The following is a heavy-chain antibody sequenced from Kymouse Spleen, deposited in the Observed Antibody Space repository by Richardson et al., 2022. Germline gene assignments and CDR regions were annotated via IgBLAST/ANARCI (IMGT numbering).Heavy chain of an antibody. J-gene: IGHJ3*02. CDR3: ASPSYYDILTGYYGVLLIS. CDR1: GGSISSSSYY. D-gene: IGHD3-9*01. CDR2: IYYSGST. V-gene: IGHV4-39*01. Sequence: QLQLQESGPGLVKPSETLSLTCTVSGGSISSSSYYWGWIRQPPGKGLEWIGSIYYSGSTYYNPSLKSRVTISVDTSKNQFSLKLSSVTAADTAVYYCASPSYYDILTGYYGVLLISGAKGQWSPSLQ.